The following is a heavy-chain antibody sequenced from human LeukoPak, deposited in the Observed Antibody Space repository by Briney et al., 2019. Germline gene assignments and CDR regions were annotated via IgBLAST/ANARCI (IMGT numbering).Heavy chain of an antibody. D-gene: IGHD3-10*01. CDR3: VRDRGYYGSGSYQNY. Sequence: PGGSLRLSCAASGFTFSSYAMHWVRQAPGKGLEWVAVISYDGSNKYYADSVKGRFTISRDNSKNTLYLQMNSLRAEDTAVYYCVRDRGYYGSGSYQNYWGQGTLVTVSS. J-gene: IGHJ4*02. CDR1: GFTFSSYA. V-gene: IGHV3-30-3*01. CDR2: ISYDGSNK.